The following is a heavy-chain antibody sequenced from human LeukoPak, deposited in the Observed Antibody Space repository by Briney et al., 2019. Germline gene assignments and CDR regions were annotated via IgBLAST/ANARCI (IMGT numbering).Heavy chain of an antibody. D-gene: IGHD2-21*01. CDR1: GFTFNTNA. J-gene: IGHJ4*02. V-gene: IGHV3-23*01. CDR2: IGNTET. Sequence: GGSLRLSCATSGFTFNTNAMSWVRQAPGKGLEWVSTIGNTETFYAGSVTGRFTISRDNSKNTVYLHMNSLRVEDTAVYYCAKDWIQFNRVFDCFDSWGQGTLVTVSS. CDR3: AKDWIQFNRVFDCFDS.